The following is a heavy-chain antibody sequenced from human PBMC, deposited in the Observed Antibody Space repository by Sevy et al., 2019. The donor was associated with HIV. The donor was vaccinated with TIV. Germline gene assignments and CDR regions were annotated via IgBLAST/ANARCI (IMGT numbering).Heavy chain of an antibody. CDR3: AGGGVYYYDSSGLRDPYGMDV. CDR1: GFTFSSYA. V-gene: IGHV3-30*04. Sequence: GGSLRLSCAASGFTFSSYAMHWVRQAPGKGLEWVAVISYDGSNKYYADSVKGRFTISRDNSKNTLYLQMNSLRAEDTAVYYCAGGGVYYYDSSGLRDPYGMDVWGQRTTVTVSS. D-gene: IGHD3-22*01. CDR2: ISYDGSNK. J-gene: IGHJ6*02.